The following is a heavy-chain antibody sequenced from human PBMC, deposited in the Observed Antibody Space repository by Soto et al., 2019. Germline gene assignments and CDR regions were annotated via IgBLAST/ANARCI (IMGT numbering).Heavy chain of an antibody. CDR1: GYTFTSYY. D-gene: IGHD3-22*01. Sequence: ASVKVSCTASGYTFTSYYMHWVRQAPGQGLEWMGIINPSGGSTSYAQKFQGRVTMTRDTSTSTVYMELSSLRSEDTAAYYCARDSSGYYNWFDPWGQGTLVTVSS. CDR2: INPSGGST. J-gene: IGHJ5*02. V-gene: IGHV1-46*01. CDR3: ARDSSGYYNWFDP.